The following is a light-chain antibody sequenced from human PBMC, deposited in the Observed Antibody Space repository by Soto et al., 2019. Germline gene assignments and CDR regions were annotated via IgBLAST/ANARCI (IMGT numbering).Light chain of an antibody. CDR2: LNSDGSH. J-gene: IGLJ2*01. CDR3: QTWGSGIVV. CDR1: SGHSNYA. Sequence: QPVLTQSPSASASLGASVKLTCTLSSGHSNYAIAWHQQQSEKGPRYLMKLNSDGSHSKGDGIPDRFSGSSSGAERYLTISRLQSEDEADYYCQTWGSGIVVFGGGTKVTVL. V-gene: IGLV4-69*01.